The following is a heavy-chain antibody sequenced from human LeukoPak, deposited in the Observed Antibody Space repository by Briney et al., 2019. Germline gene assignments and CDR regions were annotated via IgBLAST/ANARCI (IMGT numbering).Heavy chain of an antibody. CDR3: ARGNPLDDLAARMPFDV. V-gene: IGHV1-2*02. D-gene: IGHD6-13*01. Sequence: ASVKVSCKASGYTFTGYYIHWVRQAPGQGLEWMGWINPNSGGTNYAQRFQGRVTMARDTSISTAYMELSSLRSDDTAVYYCARGNPLDDLAARMPFDVWGQGTMVTVSS. CDR2: INPNSGGT. J-gene: IGHJ3*01. CDR1: GYTFTGYY.